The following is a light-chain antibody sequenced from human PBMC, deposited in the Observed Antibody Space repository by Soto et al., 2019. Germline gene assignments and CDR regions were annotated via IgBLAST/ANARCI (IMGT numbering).Light chain of an antibody. V-gene: IGKV1-6*01. CDR2: AAS. CDR1: QGIGNA. J-gene: IGKJ4*01. Sequence: AIQMTQYPSSLSASVGDRVTISCRASQGIGNALGWYQQKPGKAPKVPIYAASSLQSGVPSRFSGSGSGTDFTLTISSLQPEDFATYYCLQDYNYPLTFGGGTKVDIK. CDR3: LQDYNYPLT.